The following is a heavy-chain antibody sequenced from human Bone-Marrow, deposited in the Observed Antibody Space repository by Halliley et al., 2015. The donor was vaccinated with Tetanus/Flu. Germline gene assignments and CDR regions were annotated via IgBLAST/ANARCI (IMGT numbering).Heavy chain of an antibody. CDR2: ISGGGNQM. J-gene: IGHJ5*02. D-gene: IGHD7-27*01. CDR3: VRGPVLGRRNWFAP. V-gene: IGHV3-48*03. CDR1: GINFHSYE. Sequence: AASGINFHSYEMHWVRQAPGKGLEWVSFISGGGNQMFYADAVKGRFTISRDNAKNSLYLQMNSLRVEDTAVYYCVRGPVLGRRNWFAPWGQVTLVTVSS.